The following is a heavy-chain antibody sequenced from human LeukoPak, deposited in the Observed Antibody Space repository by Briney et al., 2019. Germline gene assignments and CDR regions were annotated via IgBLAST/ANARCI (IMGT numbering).Heavy chain of an antibody. CDR2: IKPSGGAT. D-gene: IGHD3-22*01. V-gene: IGHV1-46*01. CDR1: GHTITGYY. Sequence: ASVRLSCKASGHTITGYYMHWVRHAPGQGLEWMRIIKPSGGATSYALKFQGRVTLTRDTSTSTAYMELSSLRSEDTAVYYCARDHFDSSGYHYLLGYFEHWGQGTLVTVSS. J-gene: IGHJ1*01. CDR3: ARDHFDSSGYHYLLGYFEH.